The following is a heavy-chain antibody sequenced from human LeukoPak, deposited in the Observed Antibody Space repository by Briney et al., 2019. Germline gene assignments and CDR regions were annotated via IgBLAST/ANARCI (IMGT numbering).Heavy chain of an antibody. D-gene: IGHD5-12*01. CDR1: GGSISSYY. CDR2: IYYSGST. CDR3: ARSQERGYSGYDFDF. J-gene: IGHJ4*02. Sequence: SETLSLTCTVSGGSISSYYWSWIRQPPGKGLEWIGYIYYSGSTNCNPSLKSRVTISVDTSKNQFSLKLSSVTAADTAVYYCARSQERGYSGYDFDFWGQGTLVTVSS. V-gene: IGHV4-59*01.